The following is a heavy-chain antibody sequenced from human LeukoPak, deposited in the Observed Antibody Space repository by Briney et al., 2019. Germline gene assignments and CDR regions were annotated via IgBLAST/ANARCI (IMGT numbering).Heavy chain of an antibody. CDR2: IYTSGST. V-gene: IGHV4-61*02. CDR3: ARVLGYCSSTSCHTADY. CDR1: GGSISSGSYY. J-gene: IGHJ4*02. D-gene: IGHD2-2*01. Sequence: SQTLSLTCTVSGGSISSGSYYWSWIRQPAGKGLEGIGRIYTSGSTNYNPSLKSRVTISVDTSKNQFSLKLSSVTAADTAVYYCARVLGYCSSTSCHTADYWGQGTLVTVSS.